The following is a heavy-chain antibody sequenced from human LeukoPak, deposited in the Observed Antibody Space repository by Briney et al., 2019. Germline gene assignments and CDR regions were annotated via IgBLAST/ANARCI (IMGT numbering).Heavy chain of an antibody. V-gene: IGHV1-2*02. CDR1: GYTFTCYY. J-gene: IGHJ4*02. CDR2: INPNSGGT. Sequence: ASVKVSFRASGYTFTCYYMHWVRPAPGQGLEWMGWINPNSGGTNYAQKFQGRVTMTRDTSISTAYMELSRLRSDDTAVYYCARDRGDGYIDFDYWGQGTLVIVSS. D-gene: IGHD5-24*01. CDR3: ARDRGDGYIDFDY.